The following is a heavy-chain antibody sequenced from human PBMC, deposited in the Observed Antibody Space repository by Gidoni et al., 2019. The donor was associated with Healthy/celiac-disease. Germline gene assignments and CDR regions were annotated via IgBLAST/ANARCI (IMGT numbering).Heavy chain of an antibody. CDR2: IHPNRGGT. Sequence: QVQLVQAGAAVKKTGPSVKVSGKASGYTFPGYYMHWGRQAPGQGLEWMGRIHPNRGGTNYAQKFQGRVTMTRDTSISTAYMELSRLRSDDTAVYYCARGPLFGMEWELLLWGQGTLVTVSS. V-gene: IGHV1-2*06. J-gene: IGHJ4*02. CDR1: GYTFPGYY. CDR3: ARGPLFGMEWELLL. D-gene: IGHD1-26*01.